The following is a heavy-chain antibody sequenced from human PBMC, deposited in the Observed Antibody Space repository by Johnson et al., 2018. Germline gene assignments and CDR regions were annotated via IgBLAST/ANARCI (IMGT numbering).Heavy chain of an antibody. CDR3: ARGDSSSYGHFFDY. V-gene: IGHV3-20*04. Sequence: VQLVQSGGGVIWPGGSPRLSCAASGFTFDYYGMTWVRQAPGKGLEWVAGINWNGGTTGHADSLKGRFTISRDNAKNSVYLQMNSLSVEDTALYYCARGDSSSYGHFFDYWGQGTLVAVSS. D-gene: IGHD3-22*01. CDR1: GFTFDYYG. J-gene: IGHJ4*02. CDR2: INWNGGTT.